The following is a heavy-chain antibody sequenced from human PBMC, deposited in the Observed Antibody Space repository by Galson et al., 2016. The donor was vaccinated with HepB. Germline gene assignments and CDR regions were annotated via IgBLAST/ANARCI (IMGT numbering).Heavy chain of an antibody. J-gene: IGHJ5*02. D-gene: IGHD2-21*02. CDR2: VSSSGLT. CDR1: GASVNTTDYY. CDR3: AILVSQTSVTAGNWFDP. V-gene: IGHV4-31*03. Sequence: TLSLTCTVSGASVNTTDYYWSWIRQSPGKGLEWIGYVSSSGLTHSSPALQSRVFISADTSKNQFSLQLTSVTAADTAVYYCAILVSQTSVTAGNWFDPWGQGTLVTVSS.